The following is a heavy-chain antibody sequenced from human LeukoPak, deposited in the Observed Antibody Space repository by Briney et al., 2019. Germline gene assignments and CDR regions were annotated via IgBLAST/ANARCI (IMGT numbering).Heavy chain of an antibody. J-gene: IGHJ5*02. Sequence: SETLSLTCAVYGGSFSSYYWGWIRQPPGKGLEWIGSIYYSGSTYYNPSLKSRVTISVDTSKNQFSLKLSSVTAADTAVYYCARVGYCSSTSCPRGGNWFDPWGQGTLVTVSS. CDR3: ARVGYCSSTSCPRGGNWFDP. CDR1: GGSFSSYY. D-gene: IGHD2-2*01. V-gene: IGHV4-39*07. CDR2: IYYSGST.